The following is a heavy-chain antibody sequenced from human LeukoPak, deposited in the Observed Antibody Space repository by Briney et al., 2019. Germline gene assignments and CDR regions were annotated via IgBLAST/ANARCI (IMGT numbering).Heavy chain of an antibody. V-gene: IGHV4-59*01. CDR2: VYYSGTT. CDR3: ARLQWGGARHAFMVRATYYFDY. Sequence: SETLSLTSTVSGGSISPYYWSWIRQPPGKELEWIGYVYYSGTTDYNPSLRGRVTISVDTSKNQFSLKLSSVTAADTAVYYCARLQWGGARHAFMVRATYYFDYWGQGTLVTVSS. CDR1: GGSISPYY. D-gene: IGHD3-10*01. J-gene: IGHJ4*02.